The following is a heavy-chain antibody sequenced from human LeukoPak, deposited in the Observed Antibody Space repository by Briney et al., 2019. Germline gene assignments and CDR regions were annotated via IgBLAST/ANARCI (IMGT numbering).Heavy chain of an antibody. Sequence: PGGSLRLSCAASGFTFSSYAMSWVRQAPGKGLEWIGEINHSGSTNYNPSLKSRVTISVDTSKNQFSLKLSSVTAADTAVYYCAITMAPQGTAFDIWGQGTMVTVSS. CDR3: AITMAPQGTAFDI. D-gene: IGHD5-24*01. V-gene: IGHV4-34*08. CDR1: GFTFSSYA. J-gene: IGHJ3*02. CDR2: INHSGST.